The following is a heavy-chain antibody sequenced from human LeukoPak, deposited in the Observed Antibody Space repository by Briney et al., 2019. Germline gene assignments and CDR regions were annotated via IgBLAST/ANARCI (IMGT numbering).Heavy chain of an antibody. CDR2: IRSKANSYAT. V-gene: IGHV3-73*01. J-gene: IGHJ6*03. CDR3: TRWGGLWNYYYYYMDV. D-gene: IGHD5-18*01. Sequence: PGGSLRLSCAASGFTFSSYWMSWVRQASGKGLEWVGRIRSKANSYATAYAASVKGRFTISRDDSKSTAYLQMNSLKTEDTAVYYCTRWGGLWNYYYYYMDVWGKGTTVTVSS. CDR1: GFTFSSYW.